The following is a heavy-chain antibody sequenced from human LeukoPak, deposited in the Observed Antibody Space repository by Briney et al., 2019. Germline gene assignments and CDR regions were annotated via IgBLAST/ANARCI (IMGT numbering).Heavy chain of an antibody. V-gene: IGHV4-59*01. Sequence: SETLSLTCTVSGGSISSYYWSWIRQPPGKGLEWIGYIYYSGSTNYNPSLKSRVTISVDTSKNQFSLKLSSVTAADTAVYYCARDFGLTATGYFAYWGQGTLVTVSS. D-gene: IGHD3-16*01. CDR2: IYYSGST. CDR3: ARDFGLTATGYFAY. J-gene: IGHJ4*02. CDR1: GGSISSYY.